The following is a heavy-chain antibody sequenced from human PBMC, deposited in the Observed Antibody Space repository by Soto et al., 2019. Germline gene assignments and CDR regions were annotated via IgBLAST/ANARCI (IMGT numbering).Heavy chain of an antibody. Sequence: ASVKVSCKAAGYTFIGYGIGWVRHAPGQGLEWMGRINADNGKANYAPKFQGRVTITADDSTSTAYMELSSLRSEDTAVHYCARGVALNSKNAFDLWGQGKMVTVS. CDR3: ARGVALNSKNAFDL. D-gene: IGHD2-15*01. CDR1: GYTFIGYG. J-gene: IGHJ3*01. V-gene: IGHV1-18*01. CDR2: INADNGKA.